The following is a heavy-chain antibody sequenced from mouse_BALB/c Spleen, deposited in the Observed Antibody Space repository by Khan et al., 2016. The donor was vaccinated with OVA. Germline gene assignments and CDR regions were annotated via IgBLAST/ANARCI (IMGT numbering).Heavy chain of an antibody. CDR2: VSTGGSYT. Sequence: EVKLLESGGDLVKPGGSLKLSCAASGFTFSTYGMSWVRQTPDKRLEWVATVSTGGSYTYYQDSVKGRFTISRDNAKNTLYLQMSSLKSEDTAMLYCARLAYYYDSEGFAYWGQGTLVTVSA. D-gene: IGHD1-1*01. CDR1: GFTFSTYG. CDR3: ARLAYYYDSEGFAY. J-gene: IGHJ3*01. V-gene: IGHV5-6*01.